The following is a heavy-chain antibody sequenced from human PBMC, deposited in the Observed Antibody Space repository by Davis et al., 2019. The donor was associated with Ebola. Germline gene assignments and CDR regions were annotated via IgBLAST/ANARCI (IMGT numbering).Heavy chain of an antibody. V-gene: IGHV4-34*01. CDR3: AREEGYCSGGSCYSGPFDY. CDR1: GGSFSGYY. Sequence: SETLSLTCAVYGGSFSGYYWSWIRQPPGKGLEWIGEINHSGSTNYNPSLKSRVTISVDTSKNQFSLKLRSVTAADTAVYYCAREEGYCSGGSCYSGPFDYWGQGTLVTVSS. D-gene: IGHD2-15*01. CDR2: INHSGST. J-gene: IGHJ4*02.